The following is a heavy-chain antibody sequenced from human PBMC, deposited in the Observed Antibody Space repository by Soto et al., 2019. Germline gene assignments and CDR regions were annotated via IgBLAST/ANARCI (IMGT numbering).Heavy chain of an antibody. V-gene: IGHV1-8*01. CDR1: GYTFATYD. Sequence: QVQLVQSGAEVKTPGASVKVSCKASGYTFATYDINWVRQAPGQGLEWMGWMNPNSGNTGYAQKFQARLTMTRDTALSVAHMELSSLRNEDPAVYYCARSDGYNFNWLDSWGQGTLVTVSA. J-gene: IGHJ5*01. CDR3: ARSDGYNFNWLDS. CDR2: MNPNSGNT. D-gene: IGHD2-21*01.